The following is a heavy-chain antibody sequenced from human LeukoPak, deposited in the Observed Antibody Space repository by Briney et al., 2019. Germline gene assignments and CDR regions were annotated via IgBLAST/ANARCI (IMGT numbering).Heavy chain of an antibody. Sequence: ASVKVSCKASGYTFTSYGISWVRQAPGQGLEWMGWISAYNDNTNYAQKLQGRVTMTTDTSTSILYMELRTSGFDDTAVYYCARDSVIWSGYATPSPFDYWGQGTPVTVSS. J-gene: IGHJ4*02. CDR1: GYTFTSYG. CDR3: ARDSVIWSGYATPSPFDY. V-gene: IGHV1-18*01. CDR2: ISAYNDNT. D-gene: IGHD3-3*01.